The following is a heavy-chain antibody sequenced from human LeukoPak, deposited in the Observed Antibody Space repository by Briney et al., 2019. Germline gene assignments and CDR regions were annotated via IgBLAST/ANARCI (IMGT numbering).Heavy chain of an antibody. V-gene: IGHV4-34*01. CDR3: ARGRLGDY. CDR1: GGSFSGYY. D-gene: IGHD6-19*01. CDR2: INHSGST. J-gene: IGHJ4*02. Sequence: SETLSLTCAVYGGSFSGYYWSWIRQPPGKGLEWIGEINHSGSTNYNPSLKSRVTISVDTSKNQFSLKLSSVTAADTAVYCCARGRLGDYWGQGTLVTVSS.